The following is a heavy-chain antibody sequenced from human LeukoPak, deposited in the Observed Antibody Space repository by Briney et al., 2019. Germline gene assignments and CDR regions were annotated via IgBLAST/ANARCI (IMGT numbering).Heavy chain of an antibody. V-gene: IGHV4-59*11. CDR1: GGSISSHH. CDR2: IYYSGNT. Sequence: SETLSLTCTVSGGSISSHHWSWIRQPPGKGLEWIGYIYYSGNTNYNPSLKSRVTISVDTSKTQFSLKLSSVTAADTAVYYCARDHGSYGHDYWGQGTLVTVSS. J-gene: IGHJ4*02. CDR3: ARDHGSYGHDY. D-gene: IGHD5-18*01.